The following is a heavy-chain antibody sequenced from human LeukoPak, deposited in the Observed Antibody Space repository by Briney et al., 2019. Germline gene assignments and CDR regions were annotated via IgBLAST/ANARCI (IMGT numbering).Heavy chain of an antibody. CDR2: IKPNSGGT. J-gene: IGHJ5*02. V-gene: IGHV1-2*02. Sequence: ASVKVSCKASGYTFTGYYIHWVRQAPGQGLEWMGWIKPNSGGTNYAQKFQGRVTMTTDTSTSTAYMELRSLRSDDTAVYYCARGRLGAVAGSWEDNWFDPWGQGTLVTVSS. D-gene: IGHD6-19*01. CDR3: ARGRLGAVAGSWEDNWFDP. CDR1: GYTFTGYY.